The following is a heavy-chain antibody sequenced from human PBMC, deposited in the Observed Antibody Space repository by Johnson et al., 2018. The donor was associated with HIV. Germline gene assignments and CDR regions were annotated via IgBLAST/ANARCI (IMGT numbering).Heavy chain of an antibody. CDR2: ISWNSGSI. V-gene: IGHV3-9*01. CDR3: AKSSSAYAFDI. J-gene: IGHJ3*02. CDR1: GFTFSSYW. D-gene: IGHD6-13*01. Sequence: VQLVESGGGLVQPGGSLRLSCAASGFTFSSYWMSWVRQTPGKGLEWVSGISWNSGSIGYADSVKGRFTISRDNAKNSLYLQMNSLRAEDTALYYCAKSSSAYAFDIWGQGTMVTVSS.